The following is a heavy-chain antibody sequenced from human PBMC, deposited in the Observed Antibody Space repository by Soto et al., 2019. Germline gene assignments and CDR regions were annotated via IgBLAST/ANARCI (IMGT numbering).Heavy chain of an antibody. CDR1: GGSISSSNW. J-gene: IGHJ6*02. CDR3: AGVVGGYYYGMDV. Sequence: QVQLQESGPGLVKPSGTLSLTCAVSGGSISSSNWWSWVRQHPGKGLKWIGEIYHSGSTNYNPSLTRRVTRSVDKCKTRSSLKMTSVTAADTAVYYGAGVVGGYYYGMDVWGQGTTVTVSS. CDR2: IYHSGST. D-gene: IGHD2-2*01. V-gene: IGHV4-4*02.